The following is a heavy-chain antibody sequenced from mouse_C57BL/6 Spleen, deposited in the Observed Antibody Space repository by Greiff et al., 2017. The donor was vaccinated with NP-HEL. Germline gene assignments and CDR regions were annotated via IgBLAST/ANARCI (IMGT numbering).Heavy chain of an antibody. J-gene: IGHJ2*01. CDR3: TRERTGTDFDY. CDR1: GYTFTSYW. V-gene: IGHV1-5*01. D-gene: IGHD4-1*01. Sequence: VQLQQSGTVLARPGASVKMSCKTSGYTFTSYWMHWVQQRPGQGLEWIGAIYPGNSDPSYNQKFKGKAKLTAVTSASTAYRELSSLTNEDAAVYYGTRERTGTDFDYWGQGTTLTVSS. CDR2: IYPGNSDP.